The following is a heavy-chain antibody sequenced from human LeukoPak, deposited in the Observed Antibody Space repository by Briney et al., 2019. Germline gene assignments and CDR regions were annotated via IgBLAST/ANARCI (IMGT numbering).Heavy chain of an antibody. CDR3: AKDRATAGLNWYFDL. D-gene: IGHD6-13*01. CDR1: GFTFDDYA. CDR2: ISWNSGSI. Sequence: PGGSLRLSCAASGFTFDDYAMHWVRQAPGKGLEWVSGISWNSGSIGYADSVKGRFTISRDNAKNSLYLQMNSLRAEDTALYYCAKDRATAGLNWYFDLWGRGTLVTVSS. J-gene: IGHJ2*01. V-gene: IGHV3-9*01.